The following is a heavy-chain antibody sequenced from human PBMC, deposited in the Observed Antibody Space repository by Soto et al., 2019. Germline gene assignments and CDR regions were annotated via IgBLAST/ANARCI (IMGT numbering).Heavy chain of an antibody. D-gene: IGHD6-13*01. Sequence: KSSETLSLTCTVSGGSISSGDYYWSWIRQPPGKGLEWIGYIYYSGSTYYNPSLKSRVTISVDTSKNQFSLKLSSVTAADTAVYYCARGGVLNSSWYRHLLPHFDYWGQGTLVTVSS. CDR1: GGSISSGDYY. J-gene: IGHJ4*02. CDR2: IYYSGST. CDR3: ARGGVLNSSWYRHLLPHFDY. V-gene: IGHV4-30-4*01.